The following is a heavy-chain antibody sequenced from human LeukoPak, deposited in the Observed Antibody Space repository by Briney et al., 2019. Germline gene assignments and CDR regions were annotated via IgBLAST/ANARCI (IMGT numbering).Heavy chain of an antibody. CDR3: ARLVCGGDCYSDY. CDR2: INHSGST. V-gene: IGHV4-34*01. J-gene: IGHJ4*02. CDR1: GGSFSGYY. D-gene: IGHD2-21*02. Sequence: SETLSLTCAVYGGSFSGYYWSWIRQPPGKGLEWIREINHSGSTNHNPSLKSRVTISVDTSKNQFSLKLSSVTAADTAVYYCARLVCGGDCYSDYWGQGTLVTVSS.